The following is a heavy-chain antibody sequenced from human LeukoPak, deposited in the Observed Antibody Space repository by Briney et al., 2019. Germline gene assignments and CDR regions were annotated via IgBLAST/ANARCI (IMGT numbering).Heavy chain of an antibody. CDR1: GFTFSSYW. CDR2: IKQDGSEK. J-gene: IGHJ4*02. D-gene: IGHD5-24*01. Sequence: PGGSLRLSCAASGFTFSSYWMSWVRQAPGKGLEWVANIKQDGSEKYYVDSVKGRFTISRDNSKNTLYLQMNSLRAEDTAVYYCARAQGRWLQFDYWGQGTLVTVSS. V-gene: IGHV3-7*03. CDR3: ARAQGRWLQFDY.